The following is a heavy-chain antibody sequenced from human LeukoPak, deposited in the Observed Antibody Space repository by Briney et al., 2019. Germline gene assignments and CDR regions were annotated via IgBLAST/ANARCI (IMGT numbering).Heavy chain of an antibody. J-gene: IGHJ5*02. CDR1: GYTFTSYA. V-gene: IGHV1-3*01. CDR2: INAGNGNT. D-gene: IGHD6-13*01. Sequence: ASVKVSCKASGYTFTSYAMHWVRQAPGQRLEWMGWINAGNGNTNYAQKLQGRVTMTTDTSTRIAYMELRSLRSDDTAVYYCARAGLAAAGTRWFDPWGQGTLVTVSS. CDR3: ARAGLAAAGTRWFDP.